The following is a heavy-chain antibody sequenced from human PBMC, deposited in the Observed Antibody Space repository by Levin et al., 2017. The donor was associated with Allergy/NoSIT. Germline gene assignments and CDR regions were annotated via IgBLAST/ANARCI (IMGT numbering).Heavy chain of an antibody. Sequence: LSQTLSLTCTVSGGSISGFYWSWIRQPAGKGLEWVGRINFSGSTDYNPSLKTRVTMSVDTSKNQFSLNLDSVAAADAAVYYCARSRHCGSDCYFDQWGQGTLVTVSS. J-gene: IGHJ4*03. CDR1: GGSISGFY. CDR2: INFSGST. CDR3: ARSRHCGSDCYFDQ. V-gene: IGHV4-4*07. D-gene: IGHD2-21*02.